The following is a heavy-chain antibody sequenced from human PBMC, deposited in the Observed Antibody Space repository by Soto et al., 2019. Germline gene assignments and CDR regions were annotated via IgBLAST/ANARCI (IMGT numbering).Heavy chain of an antibody. CDR3: ARLRGYSNYDDY. Sequence: EVHLVESGGGLVQPGGSLRLSCAASGFTFSSYSMNWVRQAPGKGLEWLSYISSSSTSIYYADSVKGRFTISRDNAKNSLYRQRNSLRAEDTAVYYCARLRGYSNYDDYWGQGTLVSVSS. CDR2: ISSSSTSI. V-gene: IGHV3-48*01. D-gene: IGHD4-4*01. CDR1: GFTFSSYS. J-gene: IGHJ4*02.